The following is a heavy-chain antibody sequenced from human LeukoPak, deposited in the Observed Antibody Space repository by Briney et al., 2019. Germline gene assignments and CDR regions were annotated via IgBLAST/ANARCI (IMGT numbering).Heavy chain of an antibody. CDR3: AKGGVATVDYLDY. J-gene: IGHJ4*02. CDR1: GFMFDAYA. V-gene: IGHV3-43*02. D-gene: IGHD5-12*01. CDR2: ISGDGVSR. Sequence: GGSLRLSCAASGFMFDAYAMHWVRQVPGKGLEWVSLISGDGVSRFYADSVKGRFTISRDDSKKTVHLQTNSLRVEDTAVYYCAKGGVATVDYLDYWGQGSLVTVSS.